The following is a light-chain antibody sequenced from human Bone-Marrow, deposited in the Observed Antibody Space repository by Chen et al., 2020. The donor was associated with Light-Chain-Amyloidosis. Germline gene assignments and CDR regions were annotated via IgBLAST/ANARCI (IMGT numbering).Light chain of an antibody. CDR3: NSRDSSGNHVI. J-gene: IGLJ2*01. Sequence: SSELTQDPAVSVALGQTVRLTCQGDSLTNYYASWYQQKPGQAPVLVIYGKNKRPSGIPDRFSGSSSGKTASLTITGAQAKDEADYYCNSRDSSGNHVIFGGGTKLTVL. V-gene: IGLV3-19*01. CDR2: GKN. CDR1: SLTNYY.